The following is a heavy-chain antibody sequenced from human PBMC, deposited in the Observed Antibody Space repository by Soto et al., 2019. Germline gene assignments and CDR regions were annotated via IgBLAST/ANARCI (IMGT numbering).Heavy chain of an antibody. V-gene: IGHV3-9*01. D-gene: IGHD2-15*01. J-gene: IGHJ4*02. Sequence: PGGSLRLSCAGSGFRFDDYAIHWVRQAPGKGLEWVSGISWNSGSIGYADSVRGRFTISRDNAKNTLYLQMNSLRAEDTAVYYCAKDGQDCSGGSCYYSLFDYWGQGTLVTVSS. CDR2: ISWNSGSI. CDR1: GFRFDDYA. CDR3: AKDGQDCSGGSCYYSLFDY.